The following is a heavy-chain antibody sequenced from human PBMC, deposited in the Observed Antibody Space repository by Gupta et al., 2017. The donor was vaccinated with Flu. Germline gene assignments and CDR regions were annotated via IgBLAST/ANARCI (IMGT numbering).Heavy chain of an antibody. CDR3: ARKQWLVRLLRGGFDY. CDR2: IKQDGSEK. CDR1: GFTFSSYW. J-gene: IGHJ4*02. Sequence: EVQLVESGGGLVQPGGSLRLSCAASGFTFSSYWTSWVRQAPGKGLEWVANIKQDGSEKYYVDSVKGRFTISRDNAKNSLYLQMNSLRAEDTAVYYCARKQWLVRLLRGGFDYWGQGTLVTVSS. V-gene: IGHV3-7*01. D-gene: IGHD6-19*01.